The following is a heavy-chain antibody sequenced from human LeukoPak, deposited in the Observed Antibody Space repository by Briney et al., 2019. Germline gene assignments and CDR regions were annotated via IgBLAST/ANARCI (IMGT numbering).Heavy chain of an antibody. D-gene: IGHD6-13*01. V-gene: IGHV4-39*07. CDR3: ARGRIAEQIDY. Sequence: SETLSLTCTVSGGSISSSSYYWGWIRQPPGKGLGWIGSIYYSGSTYYNPSLKSRVTISVDTSKNQFSLKLSSVTAADTAVYYCARGRIAEQIDYWGQGTLVTVSS. CDR1: GGSISSSSYY. J-gene: IGHJ4*02. CDR2: IYYSGST.